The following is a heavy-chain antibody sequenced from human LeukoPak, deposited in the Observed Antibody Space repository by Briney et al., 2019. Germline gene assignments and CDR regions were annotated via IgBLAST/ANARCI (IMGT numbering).Heavy chain of an antibody. Sequence: SGGSLRLSCAASGFTVSSNYMSWVRQAPGKGLEWVSGINWNGASTGYGDSVKGRFTISRDNAKNSLYLQMNSLRAEDTALYYCAGGDRNGWYFDYWGQGVLVTVSS. CDR1: GFTVSSNY. CDR3: AGGDRNGWYFDY. J-gene: IGHJ4*02. V-gene: IGHV3-20*04. D-gene: IGHD6-19*01. CDR2: INWNGAST.